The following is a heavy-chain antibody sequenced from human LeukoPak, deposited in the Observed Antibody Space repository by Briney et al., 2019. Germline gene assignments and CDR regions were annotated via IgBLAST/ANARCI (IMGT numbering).Heavy chain of an antibody. J-gene: IGHJ4*02. CDR3: ARAWPNPLTYYYDSSGYYFDY. Sequence: ASVKVSCKASGYTFTGYYMHWVRQAPGQGLEWMGWINPNSGGTNYAQKFQGRVTMTRDTSISTAYMELSRLRSDDTAVYYCARAWPNPLTYYYDSSGYYFDYWGQGTLVTVSS. CDR2: INPNSGGT. CDR1: GYTFTGYY. D-gene: IGHD3-22*01. V-gene: IGHV1-2*02.